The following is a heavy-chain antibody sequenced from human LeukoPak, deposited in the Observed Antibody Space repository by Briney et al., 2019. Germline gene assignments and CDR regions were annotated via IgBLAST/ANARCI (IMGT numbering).Heavy chain of an antibody. CDR1: GYTFTSYG. CDR3: ARPRSGYSGYDFGVAGGYFDY. D-gene: IGHD5-12*01. J-gene: IGHJ4*02. CDR2: NSAYNGNT. V-gene: IGHV1-18*01. Sequence: GASVKVSCKASGYTFTSYGISWVRQAPGQGLEWMGGNSAYNGNTNYAQKLQGRVTMTTDTSTSTAYMELRSMRSDDTAVYYCARPRSGYSGYDFGVAGGYFDYWGQGTLVTVSS.